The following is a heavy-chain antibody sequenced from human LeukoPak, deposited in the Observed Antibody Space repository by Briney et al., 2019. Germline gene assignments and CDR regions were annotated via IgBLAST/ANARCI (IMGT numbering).Heavy chain of an antibody. CDR2: INPSGGST. D-gene: IGHD1-26*01. CDR3: ARVAGGGSYTASEDY. CDR1: GYTFTSYY. Sequence: ASVKVSCKASGYTFTSYYMHWVRQAPGQGLEWMGIINPSGGSTSYAQKLQGRVTMTRDTSTSTVYMELSSLRSEDTAVYYCARVAGGGSYTASEDYWGQGTLVTVSS. V-gene: IGHV1-46*01. J-gene: IGHJ4*02.